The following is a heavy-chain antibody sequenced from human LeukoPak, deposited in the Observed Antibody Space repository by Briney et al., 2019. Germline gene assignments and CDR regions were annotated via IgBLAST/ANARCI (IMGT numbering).Heavy chain of an antibody. CDR3: ASSRDGYNFDY. J-gene: IGHJ4*02. CDR1: GSNFTSYW. V-gene: IGHV5-51*01. D-gene: IGHD5-24*01. Sequence: PGESLQISCKGSGSNFTSYWIGXVRQLPGKGLEWMGIIYPGDSDTRYSPSLQGQVTISADKSISTAYLQWSSLKASDTAMYYCASSRDGYNFDYWGQGTLVTVSS. CDR2: IYPGDSDT.